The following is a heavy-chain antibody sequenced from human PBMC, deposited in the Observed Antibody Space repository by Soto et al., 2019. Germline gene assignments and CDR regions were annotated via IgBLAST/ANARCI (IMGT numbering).Heavy chain of an antibody. CDR3: ARDQSCHDLVWWLDS. CDR1: GYSFTSHY. J-gene: IGHJ5*01. CDR2: IYPGGVNI. V-gene: IGHV1-46*03. Sequence: ASVKVSCKAIGYSFTSHYMHWVRQAPGQGLEWMGTIYPGGVNIGYAQKFKGRVTMTKDTSTSTVYMELNSLTSEDTAVYYCARDQSCHDLVWWLDSWGQGTLVTGSA. D-gene: IGHD3-16*01.